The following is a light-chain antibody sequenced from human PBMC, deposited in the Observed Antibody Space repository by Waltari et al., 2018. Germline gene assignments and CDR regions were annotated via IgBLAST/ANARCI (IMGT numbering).Light chain of an antibody. V-gene: IGKV3-11*01. Sequence: EIVLTQSPATLSLSPAERAPISCRPSQSVSTFLAWYQQKPGQAPSLLIYDASNRATGIPARFSGSGSGTDFTLTISSLDPEDFAVYYCQQYGYSPRTFGQGTKVEIK. J-gene: IGKJ1*01. CDR3: QQYGYSPRT. CDR2: DAS. CDR1: QSVSTF.